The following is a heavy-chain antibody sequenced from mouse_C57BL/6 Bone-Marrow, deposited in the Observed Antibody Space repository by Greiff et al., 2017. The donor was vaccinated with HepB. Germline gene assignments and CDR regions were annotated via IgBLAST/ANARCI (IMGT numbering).Heavy chain of an antibody. CDR3: ARGDYDYENWYFDV. D-gene: IGHD2-4*01. CDR2: ISSGSSTI. CDR1: GFTFSDYG. J-gene: IGHJ1*03. Sequence: EVKLMESGGGLVKPGGSLKLSCAASGFTFSDYGMHWVRQAPEKGLEWVAYISSGSSTIYYADTVKGRFTISRDNAKNTLFLQMTSLRSEDTAMYYCARGDYDYENWYFDVWGTGTTVTVSS. V-gene: IGHV5-17*01.